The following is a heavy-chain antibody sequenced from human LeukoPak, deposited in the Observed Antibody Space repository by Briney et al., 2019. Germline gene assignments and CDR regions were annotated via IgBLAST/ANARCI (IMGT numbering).Heavy chain of an antibody. D-gene: IGHD2-2*01. CDR1: GDSVSSNSVT. V-gene: IGHV6-1*01. CDR2: TYYRSTWYN. J-gene: IGHJ5*02. CDR3: ARRLSQYDCFDP. Sequence: SQTLSLTCAISGDSVSSNSVTWNWIRQSPSRGLEWLGRTYYRSTWYNDYAVSVRGRITVNPDTSKNQFSLHLNSVTPEDTAVYYCARRLSQYDCFDPWGQGILVTVSS.